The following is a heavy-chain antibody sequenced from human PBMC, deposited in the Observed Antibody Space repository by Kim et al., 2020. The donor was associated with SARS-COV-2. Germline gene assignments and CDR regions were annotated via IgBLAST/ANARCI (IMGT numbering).Heavy chain of an antibody. CDR3: AKPLRDYDSSGYYD. CDR2: IWYDGNNK. J-gene: IGHJ4*02. D-gene: IGHD3-22*01. Sequence: GGSLRLSCAASGFTFSSYGMHWVRQAPGKGLEWVAVIWYDGNNKYYADSVKGRFTISRDNSKNTLYLQMNSLRVEDTAVYYCAKPLRDYDSSGYYDWGQGTLVTVSS. CDR1: GFTFSSYG. V-gene: IGHV3-33*06.